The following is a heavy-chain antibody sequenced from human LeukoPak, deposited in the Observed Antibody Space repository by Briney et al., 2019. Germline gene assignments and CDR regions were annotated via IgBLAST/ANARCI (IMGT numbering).Heavy chain of an antibody. CDR3: ARVGDQSSYYHYMDV. Sequence: SETLSLTCAVSGGSISGFYWSWVRQSAEKGLEWIGRIHASVGTAFNPSLKSRLTMSMDSSKNQFSLRLSSVTAADTAVYYCARVGDQSSYYHYMDVWGKGTTVTVSS. V-gene: IGHV4-4*07. J-gene: IGHJ6*03. CDR1: GGSISGFY. D-gene: IGHD3-10*01. CDR2: IHASVGT.